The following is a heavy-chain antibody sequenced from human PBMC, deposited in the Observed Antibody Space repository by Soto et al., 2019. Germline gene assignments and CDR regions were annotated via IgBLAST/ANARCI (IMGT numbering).Heavy chain of an antibody. V-gene: IGHV4-31*03. CDR1: GDPFNSGTYY. Sequence: QVQLQESGPGLVKPSQTLSLTCTVSGDPFNSGTYYWSWIRQFPGKGLEWIANTHDTGSTYYNPSLRSRVTISLDTSKKQFSLRLNSVTAADTAMYCCARGRDGNKAGYWGQGTLVTVSS. J-gene: IGHJ4*02. CDR3: ARGRDGNKAGY. CDR2: THDTGST.